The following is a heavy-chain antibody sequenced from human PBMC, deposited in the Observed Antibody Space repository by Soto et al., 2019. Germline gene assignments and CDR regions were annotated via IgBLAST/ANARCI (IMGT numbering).Heavy chain of an antibody. CDR2: ISGSGGST. V-gene: IGHV3-23*01. D-gene: IGHD2-2*01. J-gene: IGHJ4*02. CDR1: GFTFSSYA. Sequence: PGGSLRLSCAASGFTFSSYAMSWVRQAPGKGLEWVSAISGSGGSTYYADSVKGRFTISRDNSKNTLYLQMNSLRAEDTAVYYCAKAPPRYCSSTSCYDFEDYWGQGTLVTVSS. CDR3: AKAPPRYCSSTSCYDFEDY.